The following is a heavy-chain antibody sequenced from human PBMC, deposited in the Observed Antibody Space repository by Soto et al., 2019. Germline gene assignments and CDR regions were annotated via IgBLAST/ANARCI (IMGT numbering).Heavy chain of an antibody. CDR1: GGSISSSSYY. J-gene: IGHJ6*03. D-gene: IGHD5-12*01. CDR2: IYYSGST. Sequence: QLQLQESGPGLVKPSETLSLTCTVAGGSISSSSYYWGWIRQPPGKGLEWIGSIYYSGSTYYNPSLKSRVTISVDTSKNQFSLKLSSVTASDMAVYYCARHYSGYDWKNYYYYFYMDVWGKGTPVTVSS. V-gene: IGHV4-39*01. CDR3: ARHYSGYDWKNYYYYFYMDV.